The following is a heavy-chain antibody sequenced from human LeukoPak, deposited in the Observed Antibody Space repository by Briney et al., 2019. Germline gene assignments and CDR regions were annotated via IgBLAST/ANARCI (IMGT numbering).Heavy chain of an antibody. J-gene: IGHJ4*02. CDR1: GFTFSSYS. D-gene: IGHD5-18*01. CDR2: ISSSSSYI. V-gene: IGHV3-21*01. Sequence: GGSLRLSCAASGFTFSSYSMNWVRQAPGKGLEWVASISSSSSYIYYADSVKGRFTISRDNAKNSLYLQMNSLRAEDTAVYYCARARSYGYPFDYWGQGTLVTVSS. CDR3: ARARSYGYPFDY.